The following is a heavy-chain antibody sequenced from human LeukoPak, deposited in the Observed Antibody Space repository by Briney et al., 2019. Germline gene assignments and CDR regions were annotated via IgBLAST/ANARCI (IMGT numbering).Heavy chain of an antibody. CDR3: ARVDSILTGYYNY. V-gene: IGHV1-8*01. D-gene: IGHD3-9*01. J-gene: IGHJ4*02. CDR2: MNPNSGNT. CDR1: GYTFISYD. Sequence: ASVKVSCKASGYTFISYDINWVRQATGQGLEWMGWMNPNSGNTGYAQKFQGRVTMTRNTSISTAYMELSSLRSEDTAVYYCARVDSILTGYYNYWGQGTLVTVSS.